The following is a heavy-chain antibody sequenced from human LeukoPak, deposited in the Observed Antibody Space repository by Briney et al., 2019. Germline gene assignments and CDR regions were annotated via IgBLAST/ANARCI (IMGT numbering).Heavy chain of an antibody. CDR3: GKGGGWSWSYYYHYMDV. D-gene: IGHD3-10*01. V-gene: IGHV3-30*02. J-gene: IGHJ6*03. Sequence: PGGSLRLSCAASGFTSSSYGMYCVREVPGQGLEWVAVVRYDVSNKYSADSVKGRFTISKANSKTRPASPMKSLRAEETAVYYCGKGGGWSWSYYYHYMDVWGKGTTVTISS. CDR2: VRYDVSNK. CDR1: GFTSSSYG.